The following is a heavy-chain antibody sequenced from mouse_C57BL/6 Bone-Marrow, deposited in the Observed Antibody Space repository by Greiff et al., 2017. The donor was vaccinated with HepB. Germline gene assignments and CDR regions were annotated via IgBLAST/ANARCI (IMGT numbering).Heavy chain of an antibody. CDR1: GYTFTSYW. D-gene: IGHD2-14*01. V-gene: IGHV1-50*01. Sequence: VQLQQPGAELVKPGASVKLSCKASGYTFTSYWMQWVKQRPGQGLEWIGEIDPSDSYTNYNQKFKGKATLTVDTSSSTAYMQLSSLTSEDSAVYYCARMEGYGFAYWGQGTLVTVSA. CDR3: ARMEGYGFAY. CDR2: IDPSDSYT. J-gene: IGHJ3*01.